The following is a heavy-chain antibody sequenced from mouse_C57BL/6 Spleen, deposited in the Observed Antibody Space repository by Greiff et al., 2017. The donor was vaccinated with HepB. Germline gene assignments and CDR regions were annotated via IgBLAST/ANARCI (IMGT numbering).Heavy chain of an antibody. J-gene: IGHJ4*01. CDR1: GFSLTSYG. V-gene: IGHV2-2*01. CDR2: IWSGGST. CDR3: ARGTTVRGGTSYYAMDY. D-gene: IGHD1-1*01. Sequence: QVQLQQSGPGLVQPSQSLSITCTVSGFSLTSYGVHWVRQSPGKGLEWLGVIWSGGSTDYNAAFISRLSISKDNSKSQVFFKMNSLQADDTAIYYCARGTTVRGGTSYYAMDYWGQGTSVTVSS.